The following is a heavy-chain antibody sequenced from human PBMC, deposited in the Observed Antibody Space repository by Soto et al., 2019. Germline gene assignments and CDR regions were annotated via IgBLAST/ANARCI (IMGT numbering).Heavy chain of an antibody. V-gene: IGHV3-30-3*01. CDR1: GFTFSSYA. Sequence: SLRLSCAASGFTFSSYAMHWVRQAPGKGLEWVAVISFDGSNKYYADSVKGRFTISRDNSKNTLYLQMNSLRAEDTAVYYCANIVVVPAALPLDVWGQGTTVTVSS. CDR3: ANIVVVPAALPLDV. CDR2: ISFDGSNK. J-gene: IGHJ6*02. D-gene: IGHD2-2*01.